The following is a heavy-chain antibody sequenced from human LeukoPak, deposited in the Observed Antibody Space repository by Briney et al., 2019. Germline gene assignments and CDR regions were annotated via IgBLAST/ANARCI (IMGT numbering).Heavy chain of an antibody. V-gene: IGHV3-33*01. D-gene: IGHD6-19*01. CDR3: ARLRSGWYSSPDY. CDR2: IWYDGSNK. J-gene: IGHJ4*02. Sequence: GGSLRLSCAASGFSFSSYGMHWVRRAPGKGLEWVAVIWYDGSNKYYGDSVKGRFTISRDNSKTTLYLQMNSLRAEDTAVYYCARLRSGWYSSPDYWGQGTLVTVSS. CDR1: GFSFSSYG.